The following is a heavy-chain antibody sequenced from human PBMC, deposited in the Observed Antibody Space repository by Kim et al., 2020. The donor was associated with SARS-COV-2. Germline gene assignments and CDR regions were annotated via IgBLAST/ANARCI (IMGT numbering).Heavy chain of an antibody. V-gene: IGHV3-30*03. CDR3: ARDEPKWGEWGAFDT. CDR2: MSYDGVRK. CDR1: GFTFSLHD. Sequence: GGSLRLSCAASGFTFSLHDIHWVRRAPGKGLEWMAAMSYDGVRKYYADSVKGRFTLSRDNSKNMLYLQMNSLTIEDTAVYYCARDEPKWGEWGAFDTWGQGARVVVTS. D-gene: IGHD7-27*01. J-gene: IGHJ3*02.